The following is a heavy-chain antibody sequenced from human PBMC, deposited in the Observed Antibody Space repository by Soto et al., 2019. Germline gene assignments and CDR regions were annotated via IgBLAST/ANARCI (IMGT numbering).Heavy chain of an antibody. CDR2: ISSSSSTI. D-gene: IGHD2-2*01. V-gene: IGHV3-48*01. CDR1: GFTFSSYS. CDR3: ARDLLGSVVPAAMTGWFDP. Sequence: EVQLVESGGGLVQPGGSLRLSCAASGFTFSSYSMNWVRQAPGKGLEWVSYISSSSSTIYYADSVKGRFTISRDNAKNSLYLQRNSLRAEDTAVYYCARDLLGSVVPAAMTGWFDPWGQGTLVTVSS. J-gene: IGHJ5*02.